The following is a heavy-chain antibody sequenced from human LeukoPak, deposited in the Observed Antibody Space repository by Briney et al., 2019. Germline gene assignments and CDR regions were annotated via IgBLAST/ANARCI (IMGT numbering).Heavy chain of an antibody. J-gene: IGHJ4*02. CDR3: AAPSGATYYAPFDF. CDR1: GASISSSSHY. CDR2: IYYSGHT. Sequence: PSETLSLTCSVSGASISSSSHYWVWVRQSPGKGLEWIANIYYSGHTSYNPSLQSRVSISVDTSKNQFSLKLTSISAADTAVYYCAAPSGATYYAPFDFWGQGTMVSVAS. D-gene: IGHD3-22*01. V-gene: IGHV4-39*01.